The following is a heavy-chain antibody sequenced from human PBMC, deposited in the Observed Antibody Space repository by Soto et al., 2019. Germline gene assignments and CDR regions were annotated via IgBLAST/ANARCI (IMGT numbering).Heavy chain of an antibody. V-gene: IGHV4-59*01. CDR1: GGSISSYY. J-gene: IGHJ5*02. Sequence: LSLTCTVSGGSISSYYWSWIRQPPGKGLEWIGYIYYSGSTNYNPSLKSRVTISVDTSKNQFSLKLSSVTAADTAVYYCARALRYSSSSLRFDPWGQGTLVTVSS. CDR3: ARALRYSSSSLRFDP. D-gene: IGHD6-6*01. CDR2: IYYSGST.